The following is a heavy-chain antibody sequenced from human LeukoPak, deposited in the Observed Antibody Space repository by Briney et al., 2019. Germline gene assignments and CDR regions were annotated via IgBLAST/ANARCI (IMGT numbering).Heavy chain of an antibody. J-gene: IGHJ4*02. CDR3: AREGMIMFGGVFRPIGVDY. CDR1: GFTVSSNY. CDR2: FYSGGST. Sequence: PGGSLRLSCAASGFTVSSNYMSWVRQAPGKGLEWVSVFYSGGSTYYADSVKGRFTISRDNFKNTLSLQMNSLRVEDTAVYYCAREGMIMFGGVFRPIGVDYWGQGTLVTVSS. D-gene: IGHD3-16*01. V-gene: IGHV3-66*01.